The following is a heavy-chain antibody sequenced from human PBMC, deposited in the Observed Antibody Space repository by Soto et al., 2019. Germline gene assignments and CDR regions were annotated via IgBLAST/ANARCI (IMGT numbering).Heavy chain of an antibody. D-gene: IGHD6-19*01. V-gene: IGHV1-3*01. CDR3: ARGRYSRDWYCPEMDY. Sequence: QVQLVQSGAEVKKPGASVKVSCKASGYTFTNYAMHWVRQAPGQRLEWMGWSNGGTGNTKNSQKFQGRVTITRDTSATTADMELSSLTSEDTAVYYCARGRYSRDWYCPEMDYWGQGTLVTVSS. CDR1: GYTFTNYA. CDR2: SNGGTGNT. J-gene: IGHJ4*02.